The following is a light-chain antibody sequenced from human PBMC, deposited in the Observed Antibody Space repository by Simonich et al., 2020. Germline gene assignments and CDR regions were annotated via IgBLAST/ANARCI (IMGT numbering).Light chain of an antibody. CDR1: QSVLYSSNNKNY. V-gene: IGKV4-1*01. CDR2: WAS. J-gene: IGKJ2*01. CDR3: QLYYSTPYT. Sequence: DIVMTQSPDSLAVSLGERATINCKSSQSVLYSSNNKNYLAWYQQKPGQPPKLLIYWASTRESGVPDRFSGSGSGTDFTLTISSLQAEDVAVYYCQLYYSTPYTFGQGTKVDIK.